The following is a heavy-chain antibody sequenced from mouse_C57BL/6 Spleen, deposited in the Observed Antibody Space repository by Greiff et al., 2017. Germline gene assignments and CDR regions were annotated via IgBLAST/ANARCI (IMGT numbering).Heavy chain of an antibody. Sequence: VQLKESGAELVRPGASVKLSCTASGFNIKDDYMHWVKQRPEQGLEWIGWIDPENGDTEYASKFQGKATITADTSSNTAYLQLSSLTAEDTAVYYCTTNYGSSYDYWGQGTTPTVSS. CDR3: TTNYGSSYDY. CDR2: IDPENGDT. J-gene: IGHJ2*01. V-gene: IGHV14-4*01. D-gene: IGHD1-1*01. CDR1: GFNIKDDY.